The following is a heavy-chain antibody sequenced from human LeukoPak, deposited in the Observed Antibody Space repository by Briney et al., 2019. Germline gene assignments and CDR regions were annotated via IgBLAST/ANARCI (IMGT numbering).Heavy chain of an antibody. CDR3: ARGGNYYDSSGYYPYYFDY. D-gene: IGHD3-22*01. V-gene: IGHV1-69*13. Sequence: SVTVSCTASGGTFTSYAISWVRQAPGQGLEWMGGIIPIFGTANYAQKFQGRVTITADESTSTAYMELSSRRSEDTAVYYCARGGNYYDSSGYYPYYFDYWGQGTLVTVSS. CDR2: IIPIFGTA. CDR1: GGTFTSYA. J-gene: IGHJ4*02.